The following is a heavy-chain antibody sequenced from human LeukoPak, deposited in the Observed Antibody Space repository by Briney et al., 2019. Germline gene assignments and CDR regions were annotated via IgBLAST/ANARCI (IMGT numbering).Heavy chain of an antibody. J-gene: IGHJ4*02. V-gene: IGHV3-11*01. D-gene: IGHD1-26*01. CDR3: ARDRYSGSYDY. Sequence: GRSLRLSCAASGFTFSDYYMSWIRQAPGKGLEWVSYISSSGSTIYYADSVKGRFTISRDNAKNSLYLQMNSLRAEDTAVYYCARDRYSGSYDYWGLGTLVTVSS. CDR2: ISSSGSTI. CDR1: GFTFSDYY.